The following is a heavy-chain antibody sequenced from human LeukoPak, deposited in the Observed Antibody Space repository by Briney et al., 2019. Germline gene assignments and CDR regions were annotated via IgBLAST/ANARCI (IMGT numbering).Heavy chain of an antibody. D-gene: IGHD6-19*01. V-gene: IGHV3-48*01. CDR2: ISTSSSTI. CDR3: ATPLAVAGPFDAFDI. CDR1: GFTFSSYS. J-gene: IGHJ3*02. Sequence: PGGSLRLSCAASGFTFSSYSMNWVRQAPGKGLEWVSYISTSSSTIYYADSVKGRFTISRDNSKNTLYLQMNSLRAEDTAVYYCATPLAVAGPFDAFDIWGQGTMVTASS.